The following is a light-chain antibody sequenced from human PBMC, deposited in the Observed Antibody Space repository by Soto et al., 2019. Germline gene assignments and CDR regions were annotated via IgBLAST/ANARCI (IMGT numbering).Light chain of an antibody. CDR2: GAS. CDR3: QQTYSDIS. Sequence: DVRMTQSPSSLSASVGDTITITCRASRTINTYLNWFQQKPGEPPRLLIYGASTLHDGVPSRFSGSGSGADFTLTNSGLQPEDFASYHCQQTYSDISFGGGTKV. V-gene: IGKV1-39*01. CDR1: RTINTY. J-gene: IGKJ4*01.